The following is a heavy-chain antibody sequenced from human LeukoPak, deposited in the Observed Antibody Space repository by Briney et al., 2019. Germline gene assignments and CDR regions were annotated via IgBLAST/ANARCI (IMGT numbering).Heavy chain of an antibody. CDR3: ARRTPGLFDY. Sequence: GGSLRLSCAASGFTFGSYWMSWVRQAPGKGLEWVANIKQDGSEKYYVDSVKGRFTISRDNAKNSLYLQMNSLRAEDTAVYYCARRTPGLFDYWGQGALVTVSS. D-gene: IGHD1-14*01. V-gene: IGHV3-7*01. CDR2: IKQDGSEK. CDR1: GFTFGSYW. J-gene: IGHJ4*02.